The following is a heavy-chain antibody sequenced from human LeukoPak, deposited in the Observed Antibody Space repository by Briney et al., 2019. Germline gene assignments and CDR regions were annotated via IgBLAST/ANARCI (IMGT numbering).Heavy chain of an antibody. CDR1: GGTFSSYS. D-gene: IGHD1-26*01. J-gene: IGHJ4*02. CDR3: ARVSGSYYESDY. CDR2: IIPIFGTA. V-gene: IGHV1-69*06. Sequence: GASVKVSCKASGGTFSSYSISWVRQAPGQGLEWMGGIIPIFGTANYAQKFQGRVTMTEDTSTDTACMELSSLRSEDTAVYYCARVSGSYYESDYWGQGTLVTVSS.